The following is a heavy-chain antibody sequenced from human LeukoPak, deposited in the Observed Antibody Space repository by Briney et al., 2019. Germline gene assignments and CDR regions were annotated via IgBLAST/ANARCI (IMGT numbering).Heavy chain of an antibody. J-gene: IGHJ5*02. Sequence: GGSLRLSCAASGFTFSSYSMNWVRQAPGKGLEWVSSISSSSSYIYYADSVKGRFTISRDNAKNSLYLQMNSLRAEDTAVYYCARGGGWGCSGGSSTWYWFDPWGQGTLVTVSS. CDR1: GFTFSSYS. D-gene: IGHD2-15*01. CDR2: ISSSSSYI. V-gene: IGHV3-21*01. CDR3: ARGGGWGCSGGSSTWYWFDP.